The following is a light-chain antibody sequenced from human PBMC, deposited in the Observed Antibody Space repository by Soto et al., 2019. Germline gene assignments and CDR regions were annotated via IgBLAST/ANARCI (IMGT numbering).Light chain of an antibody. CDR2: GAS. J-gene: IGKJ5*01. Sequence: EIVLTQSPGTLSLSPGERAKISCRASPTFSNSFLSWFPQIPGQAPRLLIYGASMRATGIPDRFSGSGSGTDFTLTIRRLEPEDFAVDYCQQCGSSSTFGQGTRLEIK. CDR3: QQCGSSST. CDR1: PTFSNSF. V-gene: IGKV3-20*01.